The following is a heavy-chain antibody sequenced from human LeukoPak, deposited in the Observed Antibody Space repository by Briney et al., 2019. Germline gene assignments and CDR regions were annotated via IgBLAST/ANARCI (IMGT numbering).Heavy chain of an antibody. CDR2: ISYDGSNK. D-gene: IGHD2-15*01. CDR1: GFTFSSYG. J-gene: IGHJ6*02. CDR3: AKDQERWSYGTDV. V-gene: IGHV3-30*18. Sequence: GGSLRLSCAASGFTFSSYGMHWVRQAPGKGLEWVAVISYDGSNKYYADSVKGRFTISRDNSKNTLYLQMNSLRAEDTAVYYCAKDQERWSYGTDVWGQGTTVTVSS.